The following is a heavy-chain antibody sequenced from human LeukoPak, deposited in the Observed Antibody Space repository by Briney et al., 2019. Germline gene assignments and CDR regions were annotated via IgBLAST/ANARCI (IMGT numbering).Heavy chain of an antibody. V-gene: IGHV4-30-2*01. CDR3: AREETGDSHYYGMDV. D-gene: IGHD3-9*01. J-gene: IGHJ6*02. Sequence: PSETLPLTCAVSGGSISSGGYSWSWIRQPPGKGLEWIGYIYHSGSTYYNPSLKSRVTISVDRSKNQFSLKLSSVTAADTAVYYCAREETGDSHYYGMDVWGQGTTVTVSS. CDR1: GGSISSGGYS. CDR2: IYHSGST.